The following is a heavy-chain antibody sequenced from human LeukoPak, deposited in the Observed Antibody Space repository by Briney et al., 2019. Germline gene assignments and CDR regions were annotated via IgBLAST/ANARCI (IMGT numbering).Heavy chain of an antibody. CDR3: ARQMTPDAFDI. D-gene: IGHD2-15*01. CDR1: GFTFSSYG. V-gene: IGHV3-33*01. J-gene: IGHJ3*02. CDR2: IWYDGSNK. Sequence: PGGSLRLPCAASGFTFSSYGMHWVRQAPGKGLEWVAVIWYDGSNKYYADSVKGRFTISRDNSKNTLYLQMNSLRAEDTAVYYCARQMTPDAFDIWGQGTMVTVSS.